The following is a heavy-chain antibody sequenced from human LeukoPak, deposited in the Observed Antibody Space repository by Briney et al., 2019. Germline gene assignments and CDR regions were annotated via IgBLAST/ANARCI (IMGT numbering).Heavy chain of an antibody. CDR3: ARDGPRVATRRRPHYYYYYMDV. J-gene: IGHJ6*03. CDR1: GYTFTGYY. Sequence: ASVKVSCKASGYTFTGYYMHWVRQAPGQGLEWMGWINPNSGGTNYAQKFQGRVTMTRDTSISTAYMELSRLRSDDTAVYYCARDGPRVATRRRPHYYYYYMDVWGKGTTVTVSS. CDR2: INPNSGGT. D-gene: IGHD5-12*01. V-gene: IGHV1-2*02.